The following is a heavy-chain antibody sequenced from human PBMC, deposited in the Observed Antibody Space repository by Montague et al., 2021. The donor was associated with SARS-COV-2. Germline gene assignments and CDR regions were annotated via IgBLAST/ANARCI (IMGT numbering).Heavy chain of an antibody. V-gene: IGHV3-21*01. CDR2: ISSSSTSI. CDR1: GSTFNSYS. J-gene: IGHJ4*02. Sequence: SLRLSCAASGSTFNSYSMNWVRQAPGKGLEWVSSISSSSTSIYYADSVKGRFTISRDNAKNSLYLQMNSLRAEDTAVYYCYSGYDFGYWGQGTPVTVSS. D-gene: IGHD5-12*01. CDR3: YSGYDFGY.